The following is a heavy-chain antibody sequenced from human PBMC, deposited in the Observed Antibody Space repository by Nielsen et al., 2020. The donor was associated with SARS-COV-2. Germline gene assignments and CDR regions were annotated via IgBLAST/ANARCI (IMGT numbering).Heavy chain of an antibody. D-gene: IGHD6-13*01. CDR2: IYYTGTT. V-gene: IGHV4-39*01. CDR1: GGSISSSSYY. J-gene: IGHJ4*02. Sequence: GSLRLSCTVSGGSISSSSYYWGWIRQPPGKGLEWIGNIYYTGTTYYNPSLKSRVTISVDTSKNQFSLKLSSVTATDTAVYYCARLVYRSSWFDYWGQGTLVTASS. CDR3: ARLVYRSSWFDY.